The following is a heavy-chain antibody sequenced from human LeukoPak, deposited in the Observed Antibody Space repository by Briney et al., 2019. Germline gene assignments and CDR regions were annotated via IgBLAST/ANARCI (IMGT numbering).Heavy chain of an antibody. V-gene: IGHV1-8*01. CDR3: ARGDPWGFDP. J-gene: IGHJ5*02. Sequence: ASVKVSCKPSGYTFSRYDITWVRQATGQGLEWMGWMNPNSGETGFAQNFQGRVTLTKNTSITTAYMELSSLRSEDTAVYYCARGDPWGFDPWGQGTLVTVSS. D-gene: IGHD7-27*01. CDR1: GYTFSRYD. CDR2: MNPNSGET.